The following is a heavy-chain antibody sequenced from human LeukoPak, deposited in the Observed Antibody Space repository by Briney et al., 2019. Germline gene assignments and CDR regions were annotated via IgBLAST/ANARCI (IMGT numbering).Heavy chain of an antibody. CDR3: AKSFSSGRTY. J-gene: IGHJ4*02. CDR2: ISDSGGTS. CDR1: GFTFGSYA. V-gene: IGHV3-23*01. D-gene: IGHD3-10*01. Sequence: PGGSLRLSCAASGFTFGSYAMYWVRQAPGKGLQWVSTISDSGGTSYYADSVKGRFTISRDNSKNTLFLQMNSLRAEDTAMYYCAKSFSSGRTYWGQGTLVTVSS.